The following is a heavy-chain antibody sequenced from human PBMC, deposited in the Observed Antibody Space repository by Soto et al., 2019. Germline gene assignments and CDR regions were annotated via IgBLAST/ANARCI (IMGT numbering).Heavy chain of an antibody. J-gene: IGHJ4*02. CDR3: AREWRNYFDS. CDR2: IYSDGST. V-gene: IGHV3-66*01. Sequence: EVQVVESGGGLVQPGGSLRLSCAASGFAVSDNYMSWVRQAPGKGLEWVSFIYSDGSTYYADSVKGRITISRDNSENTVSLQMSSLRVDDTALYYCAREWRNYFDSWGRGTLVTVSS. D-gene: IGHD3-3*01. CDR1: GFAVSDNY.